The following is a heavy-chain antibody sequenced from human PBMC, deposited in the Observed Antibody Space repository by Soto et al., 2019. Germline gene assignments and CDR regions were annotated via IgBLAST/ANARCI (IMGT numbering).Heavy chain of an antibody. J-gene: IGHJ6*02. Sequence: EVQLVQSGAEVKKPGESLKISCKGSGYSFTLYWIGWVRQMSGKGLEWMGIIYPGDSNTRYSPSFQGQVTISADKSISTAYLQWSSLKASDTAIYYGASYSSGWDANYYYGMDVWGQGTTVTVSS. CDR3: ASYSSGWDANYYYGMDV. CDR2: IYPGDSNT. CDR1: GYSFTLYW. V-gene: IGHV5-51*03. D-gene: IGHD6-19*01.